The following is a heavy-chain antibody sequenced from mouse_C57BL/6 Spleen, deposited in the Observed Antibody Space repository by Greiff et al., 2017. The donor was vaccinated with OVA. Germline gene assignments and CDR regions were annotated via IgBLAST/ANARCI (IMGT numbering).Heavy chain of an antibody. J-gene: IGHJ1*03. D-gene: IGHD2-1*01. CDR3: AKNGIYYGNYDWYFDV. CDR2: LWRGGST. Sequence: QVQLQQSGPGLVQPSQSLSITCTVSGFSLTSYGVHWVRQSPGTGLEWLGVLWRGGSTDYNAAFMSRLSITKDNSKSQVFFKMNSLQADDTAIYYGAKNGIYYGNYDWYFDVWGTGTTVTVSS. CDR1: GFSLTSYG. V-gene: IGHV2-5*01.